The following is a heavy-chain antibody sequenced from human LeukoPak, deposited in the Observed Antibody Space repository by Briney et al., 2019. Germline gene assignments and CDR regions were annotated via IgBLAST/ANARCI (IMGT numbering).Heavy chain of an antibody. CDR1: GFDFNKYP. CDR2: IWYDGSNK. V-gene: IGHV3-33*08. Sequence: GGSLRLSCVASGFDFNKYPMHWVRQAPGKGLEWVAVIWYDGSNKYYADSVKGRFTISRDNSKNTLYLQMNSLRAEDTAVYYCARGYSSGWYYFDYWGQGTLVTVSS. D-gene: IGHD6-19*01. J-gene: IGHJ4*02. CDR3: ARGYSSGWYYFDY.